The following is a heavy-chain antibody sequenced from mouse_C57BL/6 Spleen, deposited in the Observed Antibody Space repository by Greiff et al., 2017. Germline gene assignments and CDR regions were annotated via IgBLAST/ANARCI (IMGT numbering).Heavy chain of an antibody. Sequence: QVQLQQSGPELVKPGASVKISCKASGYAFSSSWMNWVKQRPGKGLEWIGRIYPGDGDTNYNGKFKGKATLTADKSSSTAYMQLSSLTSEDSAVYVCARASSGFSFAYWGQGALVTVSA. CDR3: ARASSGFSFAY. CDR1: GYAFSSSW. V-gene: IGHV1-82*01. J-gene: IGHJ3*01. CDR2: IYPGDGDT. D-gene: IGHD3-2*02.